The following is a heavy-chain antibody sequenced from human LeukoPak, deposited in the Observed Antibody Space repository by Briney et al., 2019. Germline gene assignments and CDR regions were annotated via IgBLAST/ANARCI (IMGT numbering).Heavy chain of an antibody. D-gene: IGHD6-13*01. CDR3: ARDISDSSSWSVIYYYYGMDV. J-gene: IGHJ6*02. Sequence: ASVKVSCKASGYTFTSYGISWVRQAPGQGLEWMGWISAYNGNTNYAQKLQGRVTMTTDTSTSTAYMELRSLRSDDTAVYYCARDISDSSSWSVIYYYYGMDVWGQGTTVTVSS. V-gene: IGHV1-18*01. CDR1: GYTFTSYG. CDR2: ISAYNGNT.